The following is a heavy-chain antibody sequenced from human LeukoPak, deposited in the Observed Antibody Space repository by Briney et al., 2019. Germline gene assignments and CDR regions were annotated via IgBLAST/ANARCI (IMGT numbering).Heavy chain of an antibody. D-gene: IGHD2/OR15-2a*01. CDR2: IRPKSLGGTA. CDR1: GFTFDDQF. CDR3: DNRGY. J-gene: IGHJ4*02. V-gene: IGHV3-49*03. Sequence: GGSLRLSCTTSGFTFDDQFIAWLRQAPGKGLEWVAFIRPKSLGGTAEYAASVKGRFTMSRDDSRSIAYLDMNSLKTEDTAVYYCDNRGYWGQGTLVTVSS.